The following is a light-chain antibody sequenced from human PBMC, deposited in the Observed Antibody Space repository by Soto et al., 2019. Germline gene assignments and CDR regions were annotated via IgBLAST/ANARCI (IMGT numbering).Light chain of an antibody. CDR3: QQYNSYSPWT. V-gene: IGKV1-5*01. Sequence: DIQMTQSPSTLSASVGDRVPITCRASQSISSWLAWYQQKPGKAPKLLIYDASSLESGVPSRFSGSGSGTEFTLTISSLQPDDFAIYYCQQYNSYSPWTFGQGTKVDIK. CDR1: QSISSW. CDR2: DAS. J-gene: IGKJ1*01.